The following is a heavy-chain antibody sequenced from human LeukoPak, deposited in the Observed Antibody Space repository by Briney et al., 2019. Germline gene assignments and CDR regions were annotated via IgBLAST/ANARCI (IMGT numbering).Heavy chain of an antibody. Sequence: GGSLRLSCAASGFTVSSNYMGWDRQAPGKGLEWVSVIYSGGSTYYADSVKGRFTISRDNSKNTLYLQMNSLRAEDTAVYYCARLSSGWADYWGQGTLVTVSS. CDR3: ARLSSGWADY. J-gene: IGHJ4*02. CDR2: IYSGGST. CDR1: GFTVSSNY. D-gene: IGHD6-19*01. V-gene: IGHV3-53*01.